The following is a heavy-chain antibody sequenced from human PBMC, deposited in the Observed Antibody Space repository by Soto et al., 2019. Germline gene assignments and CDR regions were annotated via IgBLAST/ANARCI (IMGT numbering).Heavy chain of an antibody. CDR2: IYYSGST. V-gene: IGHV4-31*03. D-gene: IGHD2-2*01. CDR1: GGSISSGGYY. Sequence: QVQLQESGPGLVKPSQTLSLTCTVSGGSISSGGYYWSWIRQHPGKGLEWIGYIYYSGSTYYNPSXKSRVTISLXTXXXQFXLKLSSVTAADTAVYYCARGNRYCISTSCSNWFDPWGPGTLVTVSS. CDR3: ARGNRYCISTSCSNWFDP. J-gene: IGHJ5*02.